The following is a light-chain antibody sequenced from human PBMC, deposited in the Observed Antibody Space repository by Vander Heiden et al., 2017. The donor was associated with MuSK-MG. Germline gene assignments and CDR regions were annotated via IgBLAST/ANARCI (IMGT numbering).Light chain of an antibody. V-gene: IGLV3-21*02. J-gene: IGLJ2*01. Sequence: SYVLTQPPSVSVAPGQPATITCGGNRLGAKRVHWYRQRPGQAPVLGVEVEGGRPAGIPERFAGSESGKTANLTITGVEGGDEADEYCQVCDSTGNHLEYVFGGGTKMTVL. CDR1: RLGAKR. CDR2: VEG. CDR3: QVCDSTGNHLEYV.